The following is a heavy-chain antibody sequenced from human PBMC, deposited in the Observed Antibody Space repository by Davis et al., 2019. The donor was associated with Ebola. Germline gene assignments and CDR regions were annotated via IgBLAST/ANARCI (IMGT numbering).Heavy chain of an antibody. CDR2: ISGSGGST. CDR3: ARDPRRFREFYYYYYGMDV. J-gene: IGHJ6*02. CDR1: GFTFSSYA. V-gene: IGHV3-23*01. D-gene: IGHD3-10*01. Sequence: GESLKISCAASGFTFSSYAMSWVRQAPGKGLEWVSAISGSGGSTYYADSVKGRFTISRDNSKNSLYLQMNSLRAEDTAVYYCARDPRRFREFYYYYYGMDVWGQGTTVTVSS.